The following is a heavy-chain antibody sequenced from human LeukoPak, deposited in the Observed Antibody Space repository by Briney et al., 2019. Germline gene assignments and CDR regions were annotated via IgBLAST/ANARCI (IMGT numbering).Heavy chain of an antibody. D-gene: IGHD5-24*01. CDR3: ARFSGWLQPFDY. J-gene: IGHJ4*02. V-gene: IGHV1-2*02. CDR2: INPNSGGT. CDR1: GYTFTGYH. Sequence: ASVKVSCKASGYTFTGYHMHWVRQAPGQGLEWMGWINPNSGGTNYAQKFQGRVTMTRDTSISTAYMELSRLRSDDTAVYYCARFSGWLQPFDYWGQGTLVTVSS.